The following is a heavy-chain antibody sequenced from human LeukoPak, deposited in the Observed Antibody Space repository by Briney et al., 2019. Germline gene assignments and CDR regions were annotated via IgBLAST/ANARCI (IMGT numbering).Heavy chain of an antibody. J-gene: IGHJ6*03. Sequence: GGTLRLSCAASGFTFSSYGMSWVRQAPGKGLEWVSAISGSGGSTYYADSVKGRFTISRDNSKNTLYLQMNSLRAEDTAVYYCARDLEEYSSSPPYYYYYYMDVWGKGTTVTVSS. CDR3: ARDLEEYSSSPPYYYYYYMDV. CDR1: GFTFSSYG. D-gene: IGHD6-6*01. CDR2: ISGSGGST. V-gene: IGHV3-23*01.